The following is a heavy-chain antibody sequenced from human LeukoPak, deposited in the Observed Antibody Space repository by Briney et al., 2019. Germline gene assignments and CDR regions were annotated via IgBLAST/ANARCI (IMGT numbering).Heavy chain of an antibody. CDR3: AKEPREYCSTTSCPNWIDP. D-gene: IGHD2-2*01. CDR2: ISASGGTT. Sequence: PGGSLRLSCAASGFTFSSYAMSWVRQAPGKGLEWVSSISASGGTTYYADSVKGRFTISRDNSKNTLYLQMSSLGVEDTAVYYCAKEPREYCSTTSCPNWIDPWGQGTLVTVSS. CDR1: GFTFSSYA. J-gene: IGHJ5*02. V-gene: IGHV3-23*01.